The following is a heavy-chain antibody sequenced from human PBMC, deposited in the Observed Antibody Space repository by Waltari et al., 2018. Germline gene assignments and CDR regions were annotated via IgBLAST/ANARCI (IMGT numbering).Heavy chain of an antibody. CDR2: INHSGGT. V-gene: IGHV4-34*01. CDR1: GGSFSGYY. Sequence: QVQLQQWGAGLLKPSETLSLTCAVYGGSFSGYYWSWIRQPPGKGLEWLGEINHSGGTNYNPSFKSRVTISVDTSKNQFSLKLSSVTAADTAVYYCARGRALLWFRESNLWGYYYYGMDVWGQGTTVTVSS. D-gene: IGHD3-10*01. CDR3: ARGRALLWFRESNLWGYYYYGMDV. J-gene: IGHJ6*02.